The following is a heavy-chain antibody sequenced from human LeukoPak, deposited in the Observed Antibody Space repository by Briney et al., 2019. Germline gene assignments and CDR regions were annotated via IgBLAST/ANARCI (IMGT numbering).Heavy chain of an antibody. V-gene: IGHV4-31*03. CDR3: ARDHGDCSSTSCTMAWFDP. Sequence: KPSETLSLTCTVSGGPISSGGYYWSWIRQHPGKGLEWIGYIYYRGSTYYNPSLKSRVTISVDTSKNQFSLKLSSVTAADTAVYYCARDHGDCSSTSCTMAWFDPWGQGTLVTVSS. J-gene: IGHJ5*02. D-gene: IGHD2-2*01. CDR1: GGPISSGGYY. CDR2: IYYRGST.